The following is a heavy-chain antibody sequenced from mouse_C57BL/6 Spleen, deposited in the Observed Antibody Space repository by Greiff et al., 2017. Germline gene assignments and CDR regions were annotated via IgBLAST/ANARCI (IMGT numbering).Heavy chain of an antibody. CDR1: GYTFTDYY. V-gene: IGHV1-26*01. J-gene: IGHJ4*01. Sequence: EVQLQQSGPELVKPGASVKISCKASGYTFTDYYMNWVKQSPGQSLEWIGDINPNNGGTSYNQKFKGKATLTVDKSSSTAYMELRSLTSEDSAVYYCATPYGYDEAMDYWGQGTSVTVSS. CDR3: ATPYGYDEAMDY. D-gene: IGHD2-2*01. CDR2: INPNNGGT.